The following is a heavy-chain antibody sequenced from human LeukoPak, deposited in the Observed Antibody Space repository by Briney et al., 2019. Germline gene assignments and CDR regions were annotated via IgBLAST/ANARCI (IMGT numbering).Heavy chain of an antibody. CDR3: ARDRDCGDGGCYPHFDY. CDR1: GFLIDNYW. V-gene: IGHV3-7*01. CDR2: IRQDGSDR. J-gene: IGHJ4*02. Sequence: AGGSLTLSCGASGFLIDNYWMSWVRQSPGKGLEWVANIRQDGSDRYYIDSVRGRFTISRDNAKNSLSLQMNSLRVEDTAVYYCARDRDCGDGGCYPHFDYWGQGVQVTVSS. D-gene: IGHD2-15*01.